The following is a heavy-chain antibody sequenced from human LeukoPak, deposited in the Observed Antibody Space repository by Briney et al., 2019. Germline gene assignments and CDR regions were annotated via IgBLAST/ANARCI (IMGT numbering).Heavy chain of an antibody. Sequence: SETLSLTCTVSDYSISSGYYWGWIRQPPGKGLEWIGSGYHSGSTYYNPSLKSRVAMSVDTSKNQFSLYLTSVTAADTAVYYCARGTSGGNPYFDYWGQGTLVTVSS. CDR2: GYHSGST. J-gene: IGHJ4*02. CDR3: ARGTSGGNPYFDY. CDR1: DYSISSGYY. V-gene: IGHV4-38-2*02. D-gene: IGHD2-15*01.